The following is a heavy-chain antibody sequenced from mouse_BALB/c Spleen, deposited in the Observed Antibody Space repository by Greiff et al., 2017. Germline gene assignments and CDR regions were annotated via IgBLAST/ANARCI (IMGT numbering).Heavy chain of an antibody. V-gene: IGHV1-14*01. CDR2: INPYNDGT. CDR1: GYTFTSYV. D-gene: IGHD2-1*01. CDR3: ARSENGNPAWFAY. Sequence: EVKLMESGPELVKPGASVKMSCKASGYTFTSYVMHWVKQKPGQGLEWIGYINPYNDGTKYNEKFKGKATLTSDKSSSTAYMELSSLTSEDSAVYYCARSENGNPAWFAYWGQGTLVTVSA. J-gene: IGHJ3*01.